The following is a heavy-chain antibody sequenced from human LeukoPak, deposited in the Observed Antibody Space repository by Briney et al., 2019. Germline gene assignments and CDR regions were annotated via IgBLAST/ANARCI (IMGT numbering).Heavy chain of an antibody. CDR2: ISGSGGST. CDR3: AKGSVQYSSSWYYFDY. CDR1: GFTFSSYA. Sequence: GGPLRLSCAASGFTFSSYAMSWVRQAPGKGLEWVSAISGSGGSTYYADSVKGRFTISRDNSKNTLYLQMNSLRAEDTAVYYCAKGSVQYSSSWYYFDYWGQGTLVTVSS. D-gene: IGHD6-13*01. V-gene: IGHV3-23*01. J-gene: IGHJ4*02.